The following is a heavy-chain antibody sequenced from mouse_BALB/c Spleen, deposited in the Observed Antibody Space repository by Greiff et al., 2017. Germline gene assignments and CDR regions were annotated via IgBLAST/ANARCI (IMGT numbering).Heavy chain of an antibody. CDR3: TGVFAY. V-gene: IGHV14-3*02. Sequence: EVQLVESGAELVKPGASVKLSCTASGFNIKDTYMHWVKQRPEQGLEWIGRIDPANGNTKYDPKFQGKATITADTSSNTAYLQLSSLTSEDTAVYYCTGVFAYWGQGTLVTVSA. CDR2: IDPANGNT. J-gene: IGHJ3*01. CDR1: GFNIKDTY.